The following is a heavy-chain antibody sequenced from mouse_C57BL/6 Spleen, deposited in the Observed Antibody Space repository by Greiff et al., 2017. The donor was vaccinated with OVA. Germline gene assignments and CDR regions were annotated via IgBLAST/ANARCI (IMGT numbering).Heavy chain of an antibody. J-gene: IGHJ3*01. V-gene: IGHV5-4*01. CDR3: ARDPSYDYDDGPFAY. Sequence: EVKLMESGGGLVKPGGSLKLSCAASGFTFSSYAMSWVRQTPEKRLEWVATISDGGSYTYYPDNVKGRFTISRDNAKNNLYLQMSHLKSEDTAMYYCARDPSYDYDDGPFAYWGQGTLVTVSA. D-gene: IGHD2-4*01. CDR1: GFTFSSYA. CDR2: ISDGGSYT.